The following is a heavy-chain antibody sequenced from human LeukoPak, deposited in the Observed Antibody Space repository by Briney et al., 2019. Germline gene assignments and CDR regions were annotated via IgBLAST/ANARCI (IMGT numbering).Heavy chain of an antibody. V-gene: IGHV1-2*06. D-gene: IGHD1-26*01. J-gene: IGHJ4*02. CDR2: INPNSGGT. CDR1: GYTFTSYY. CDR3: TRIVGATLSFDY. Sequence: ASVKVSCKASGYTFTSYYMHWVRQAPGQGLEWMGRINPNSGGTNYAQKFQGRVTMTRDTSISTAYMELSRLRSDDTAVYYCTRIVGATLSFDYWGQGTLVTVSS.